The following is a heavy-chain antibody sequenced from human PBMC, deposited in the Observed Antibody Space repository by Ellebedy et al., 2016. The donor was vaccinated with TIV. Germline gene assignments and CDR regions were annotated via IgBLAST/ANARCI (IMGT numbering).Heavy chain of an antibody. Sequence: AASVKVSCKASGYTFSSYGIVWVRQAPGQGLEWMGWISDDTGNTHSAQKFQGRVTLTTDTSATTAYMELRRLRSDDTAVYYCARSDYYYDSSGTFDYWGQGTLVTVSS. CDR3: ARSDYYYDSSGTFDY. CDR1: GYTFSSYG. CDR2: ISDDTGNT. V-gene: IGHV1-18*01. D-gene: IGHD3-22*01. J-gene: IGHJ4*02.